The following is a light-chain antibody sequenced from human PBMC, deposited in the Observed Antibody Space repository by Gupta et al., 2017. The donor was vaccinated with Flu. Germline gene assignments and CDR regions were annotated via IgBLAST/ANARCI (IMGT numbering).Light chain of an antibody. CDR2: EVS. V-gene: IGLV2-14*01. Sequence: QSALPQPASVSGSPGQSITISCTGTSSDVGGYNYVSWYQQHPGKAPKLMIYEVSNRPSGVSNRFSGSKSGNTASLTITGLQAEEEADYYCSSYTSSSTRVFGGGTKLTVL. J-gene: IGLJ2*01. CDR3: SSYTSSSTRV. CDR1: SSDVGGYNY.